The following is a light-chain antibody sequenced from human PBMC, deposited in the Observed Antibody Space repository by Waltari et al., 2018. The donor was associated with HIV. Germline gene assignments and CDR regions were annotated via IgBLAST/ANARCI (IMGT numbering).Light chain of an antibody. CDR3: CSYAGTYTFVV. V-gene: IGLV2-11*01. CDR2: DVS. J-gene: IGLJ2*01. CDR1: SSDVGSDHS. Sequence: QSALTQPRSLSGSPGQPVTISCTGTSSDVGSDHSVSWYQHHPGKAPNLILYDVSERPSGVPDRFSGSKSGNTASLTISGLQAEDEADYYCCSYAGTYTFVVFGGGTKLTVL.